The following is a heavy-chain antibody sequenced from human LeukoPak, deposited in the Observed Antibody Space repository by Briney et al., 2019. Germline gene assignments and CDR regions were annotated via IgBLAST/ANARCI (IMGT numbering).Heavy chain of an antibody. CDR2: IQSGGST. Sequence: GESLRLSCVASGFNVSSNYMNWVRQAPGKGLEWVSVIQSGGSTYYADSVKGRFTISRDISKNTLYLQMDSLRAEDTAVYHCAREPWGAMGAAWGMDVWGQGTTVTVSS. CDR1: GFNVSSNY. CDR3: AREPWGAMGAAWGMDV. V-gene: IGHV3-53*01. J-gene: IGHJ6*02. D-gene: IGHD1-26*01.